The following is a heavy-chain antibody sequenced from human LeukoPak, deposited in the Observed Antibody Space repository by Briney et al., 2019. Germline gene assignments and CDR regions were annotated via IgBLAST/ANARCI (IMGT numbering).Heavy chain of an antibody. CDR3: ARGGLYYYDSSGGMDV. Sequence: EASVKVSCKASGYTFTSYDINWVRQATGQGLEWMGWMNPNSGNTGYAQKFQGRVTMTRNTSISTAYMELSSLRSEDTAVYYCARGGLYYYDSSGGMDVWGQGTTVTVSS. J-gene: IGHJ6*02. D-gene: IGHD3-22*01. CDR1: GYTFTSYD. V-gene: IGHV1-8*01. CDR2: MNPNSGNT.